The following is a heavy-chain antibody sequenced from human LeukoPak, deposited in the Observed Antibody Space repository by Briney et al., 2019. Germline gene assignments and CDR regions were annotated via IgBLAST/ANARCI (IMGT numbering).Heavy chain of an antibody. CDR2: INWNGGST. D-gene: IGHD5-24*01. Sequence: GGSLRLSCAGSGFTFDDYGMSWVRQAPGEGLEWVSGINWNGGSTGYADSVKGRFTISRDNAKNSLYLQMNSLRAEDTALYYCARGKDGYNFHAFDIWGQGTMVTVSS. V-gene: IGHV3-20*04. CDR3: ARGKDGYNFHAFDI. CDR1: GFTFDDYG. J-gene: IGHJ3*02.